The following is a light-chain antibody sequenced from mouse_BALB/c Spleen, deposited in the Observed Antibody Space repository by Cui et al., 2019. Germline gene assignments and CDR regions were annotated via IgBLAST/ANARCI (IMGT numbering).Light chain of an antibody. CDR2: KAS. CDR3: QQGQSYPYT. V-gene: IGKV10-94*01. J-gene: IGKJ2*01. Sequence: DIQMNQSPSSLSASLGDTITITCHASQNINVWLSWYQQKPGNIPKLLIHKASNLHTGVPSRFSGSGSGTGFTLTISSLQPEDIATYYCQQGQSYPYTFGGGTKLEIK. CDR1: QNINVW.